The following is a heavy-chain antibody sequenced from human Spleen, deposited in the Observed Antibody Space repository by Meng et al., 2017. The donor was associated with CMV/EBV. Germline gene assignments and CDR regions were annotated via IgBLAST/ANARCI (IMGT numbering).Heavy chain of an antibody. CDR3: ATEYYDSSGSNWFDP. CDR1: GGLFSSYG. V-gene: IGHV1-69*06. D-gene: IGHD3-22*01. Sequence: SGGLFSSYGFSWVRQAPGEGLEWMGGIIPILGTSKYAQKFQDRVTITADKATSTVYIELSSLRSEDTAFYYCATEYYDSSGSNWFDPWGQGTLVTVSS. CDR2: IIPILGTS. J-gene: IGHJ5*02.